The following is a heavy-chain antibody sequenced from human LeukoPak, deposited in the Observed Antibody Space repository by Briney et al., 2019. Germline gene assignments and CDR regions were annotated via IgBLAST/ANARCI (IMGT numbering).Heavy chain of an antibody. D-gene: IGHD3-10*01. J-gene: IGHJ4*02. CDR2: IKEDGSEK. Sequence: PGGSLRLSCAASGFTFSSYLMTWVRQAPGKGLEWLANIKEDGSEKSYVDSVKGRFTISRDNAQNSLYLQMNSLRAEDTAVYFCARDGYATGSHDYWGQGTLVTVSS. CDR1: GFTFSSYL. CDR3: ARDGYATGSHDY. V-gene: IGHV3-7*04.